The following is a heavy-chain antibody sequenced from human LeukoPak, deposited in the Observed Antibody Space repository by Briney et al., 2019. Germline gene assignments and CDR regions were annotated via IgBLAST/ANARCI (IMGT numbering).Heavy chain of an antibody. J-gene: IGHJ4*02. Sequence: SETLSLTCTVSGGSIRGYYWSWIRQSPGKGLEWIGYISDSGRTTYNPTFNSRVTISLDPSKNQFSLNLNSVTAADTALYYCARQGERRLQDGLVYWGQGTQVTVSS. CDR2: ISDSGRT. D-gene: IGHD2-21*02. V-gene: IGHV4-59*08. CDR3: ARQGERRLQDGLVY. CDR1: GGSIRGYY.